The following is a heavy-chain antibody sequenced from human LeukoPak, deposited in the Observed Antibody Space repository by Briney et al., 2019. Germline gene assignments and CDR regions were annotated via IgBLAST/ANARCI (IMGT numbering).Heavy chain of an antibody. CDR1: GYTFTGYY. Sequence: ASVKVSCKASGYTFTGYYMHWVRQAPGQGLEWMGWMNPNTGNTGYAQKFQGRVTITRNTSISTAYMELSSLRSEDTAVYYCARGLLEPVDSSWGQGTLVTVSS. CDR3: ARGLLEPVDSS. J-gene: IGHJ5*02. CDR2: MNPNTGNT. D-gene: IGHD1-1*01. V-gene: IGHV1-8*03.